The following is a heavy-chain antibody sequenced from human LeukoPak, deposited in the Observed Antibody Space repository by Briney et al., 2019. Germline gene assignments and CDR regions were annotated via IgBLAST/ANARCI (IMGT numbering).Heavy chain of an antibody. CDR3: ARWSEVSPYGYYYYYGMDV. Sequence: SETLSLTCAVYGGSFSGYYWSWIRQPPGKGLEWIGEINHSGSTNYNPSLKSRVTISVDTSKNQFSLKLSSVTAADTAVYYCARWSEVSPYGYYYYYGMDVWGQGTTVTVSS. V-gene: IGHV4-34*01. J-gene: IGHJ6*02. CDR1: GGSFSGYY. CDR2: INHSGST. D-gene: IGHD4-17*01.